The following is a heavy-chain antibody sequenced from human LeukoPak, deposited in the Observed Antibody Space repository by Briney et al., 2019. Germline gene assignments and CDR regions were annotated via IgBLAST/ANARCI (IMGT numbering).Heavy chain of an antibody. CDR1: GYSISSGSYY. CDR3: ARGPPPDFDC. Sequence: SETLPLTCTVSGYSISSGSYYWSWIRQPAGKGLEWIGRIYTTGSTDYNPSLKSRVTMSVDTSKNQFSLKLSSVTAADTAVYYCARGPPPDFDCWGQGTLVTVSS. V-gene: IGHV4-61*02. CDR2: IYTTGST. J-gene: IGHJ4*02.